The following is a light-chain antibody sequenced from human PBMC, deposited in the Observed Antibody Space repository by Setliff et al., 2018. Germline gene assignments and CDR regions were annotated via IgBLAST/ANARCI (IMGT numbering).Light chain of an antibody. CDR3: CSYAGTNIFYV. CDR1: SSDVGAYNY. CDR2: AVS. Sequence: ALAQPRSVSGSPGQSVTISCTGTSSDVGAYNYVSWYQQHPGKAPKLMISAVSERPSGVPDRFSGSKSGNTASLTISGLQAEDEADYYCCSYAGTNIFYVFGTGTKVTVL. V-gene: IGLV2-11*01. J-gene: IGLJ1*01.